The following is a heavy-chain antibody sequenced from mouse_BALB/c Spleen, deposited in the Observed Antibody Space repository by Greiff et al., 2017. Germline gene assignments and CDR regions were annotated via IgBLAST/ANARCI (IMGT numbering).Heavy chain of an antibody. V-gene: IGHV5-4*02. D-gene: IGHD2-10*02. J-gene: IGHJ4*01. CDR3: AREGYGNYGGAMDY. Sequence: EVQLVESGGGLVKPGGSLKLSCAASGFTFSDYYMYWVRQTPEKRLEWVATISDGGSYTYYPDSVKGLFTISRDNAKNNLYLQMSSLKSEDTAMYYCAREGYGNYGGAMDYWGQGTSVTVSS. CDR2: ISDGGSYT. CDR1: GFTFSDYY.